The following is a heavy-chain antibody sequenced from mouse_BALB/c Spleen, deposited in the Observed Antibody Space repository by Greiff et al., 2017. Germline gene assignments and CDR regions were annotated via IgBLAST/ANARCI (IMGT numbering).Heavy chain of an antibody. Sequence: LKPPGSELVRPGASVKLSCQASGYTFTSYWMHWVKQRHGQGLEWIGNIYPGSGSTNFDEKFKSKGTLTVDTSSSTAYMHLSSLTSEDSAVYYCTREFHYYGSSYFWYFDVWGAGTTVTVSS. V-gene: IGHV1S22*01. J-gene: IGHJ1*01. CDR2: IYPGSGST. D-gene: IGHD1-1*01. CDR3: TREFHYYGSSYFWYFDV. CDR1: GYTFTSYW.